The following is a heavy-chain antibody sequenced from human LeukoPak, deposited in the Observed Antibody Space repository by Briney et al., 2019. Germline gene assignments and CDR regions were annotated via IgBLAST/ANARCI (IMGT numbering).Heavy chain of an antibody. V-gene: IGHV3-21*01. D-gene: IGHD6-6*01. CDR1: GFTFSSYS. CDR2: ISSSSSYI. J-gene: IGHJ4*02. Sequence: GGSLRLSCAASGFTFSSYSMNWVRQAPGKGLEWVSSISSSSSYIYYADSVKGRFTISRDNAKNSLYLQMNSLRAEDTAVYYCARGAKNNLEYSSSGDYWGQGTLVTVSS. CDR3: ARGAKNNLEYSSSGDY.